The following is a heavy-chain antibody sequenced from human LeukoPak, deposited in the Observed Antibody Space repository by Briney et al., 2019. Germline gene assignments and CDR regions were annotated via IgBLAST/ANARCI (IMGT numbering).Heavy chain of an antibody. CDR1: GGSVSSRSYY. D-gene: IGHD3-22*01. CDR3: ARGPTYDSSGYYFDAFDI. V-gene: IGHV4-61*01. Sequence: PSETLSLTCTVSGGSVSSRSYYWSWIRQPPGKGLEWIGYIYYSGSTNYNPSLKSRVTISVDTSKNQFSLKLSSVTAADTAVYYCARGPTYDSSGYYFDAFDIWGQGTMVTVSS. J-gene: IGHJ3*02. CDR2: IYYSGST.